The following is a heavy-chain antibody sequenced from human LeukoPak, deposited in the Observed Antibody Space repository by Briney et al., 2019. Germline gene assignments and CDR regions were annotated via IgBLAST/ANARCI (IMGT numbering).Heavy chain of an antibody. CDR1: GGSISSYY. CDR3: ARIPRSYYYYYYMDV. V-gene: IGHV4-59*01. CDR2: IDYSGNT. Sequence: SETLSLTCSVSGGSISSYYWSWIRQPPGKGLEWIGNIDYSGNTIYNPALKSRVTISADTSKNQFSLKLSSVTAADTAVYYCARIPRSYYYYYYMDVWGKGTTVTVSS. J-gene: IGHJ6*03. D-gene: IGHD2-2*02.